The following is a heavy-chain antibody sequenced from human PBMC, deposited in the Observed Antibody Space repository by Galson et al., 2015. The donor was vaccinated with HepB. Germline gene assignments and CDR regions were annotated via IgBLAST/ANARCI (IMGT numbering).Heavy chain of an antibody. Sequence: PALVKPTQTLTLTCTFSGFSLSTSGMGVGWVRQPPGKALEWLALIYWNDDKKYSPSLKSRLAITKDTSKNHVVLTMTNMDPVDTATYYCAHRRCTSTTCYTALDSWGQGTLVTVSS. CDR2: IYWNDDK. J-gene: IGHJ4*02. CDR1: GFSLSTSGMG. V-gene: IGHV2-5*01. CDR3: AHRRCTSTTCYTALDS. D-gene: IGHD2-2*02.